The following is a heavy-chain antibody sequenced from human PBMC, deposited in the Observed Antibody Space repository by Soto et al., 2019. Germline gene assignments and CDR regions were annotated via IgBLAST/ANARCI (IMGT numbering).Heavy chain of an antibody. V-gene: IGHV4-59*02. CDR1: GGSVSGYY. D-gene: IGHD6-19*01. J-gene: IGHJ4*02. CDR2: VYYTGST. Sequence: QVQLQESGPGLVKPSETLSLTCRVSGGSVSGYYWSWVRLAPGKGLEWIGYVYYTGSTHYNPSLQSRVSISVDTSNKHFSLSLSLVTSSDTAVYFCSRSIAVPSGHIDHWGQGIRVTISS. CDR3: SRSIAVPSGHIDH.